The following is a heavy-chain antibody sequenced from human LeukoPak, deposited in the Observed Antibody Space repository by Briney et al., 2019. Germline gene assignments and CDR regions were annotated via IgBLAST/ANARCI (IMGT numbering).Heavy chain of an antibody. D-gene: IGHD6-6*01. Sequence: ASVKLSFTSAGYSFTFSYNYWSRDAPGQGLEWMGWINPNSGGTKYAQNFQGRVTMTRDTSTSTAYMELSRLRSADTAVNSSGSLRPLDFWGQGTLVTVSS. CDR1: GYSFTFSY. V-gene: IGHV1-2*02. CDR2: INPNSGGT. CDR3: GSLRPLDF. J-gene: IGHJ4*02.